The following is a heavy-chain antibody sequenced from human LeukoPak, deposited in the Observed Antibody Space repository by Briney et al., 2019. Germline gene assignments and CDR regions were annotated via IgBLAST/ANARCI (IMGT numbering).Heavy chain of an antibody. CDR3: AKDSSSSSYYYGLDV. V-gene: IGHV3-30*02. J-gene: IGHJ6*02. CDR1: GFPFSNYG. Sequence: GGSLRLSCAASGFPFSNYGMHWVRQAPGQGLEWVSSISDDGSKKYYADSVKGRFTISRDNSKNTLSLQLNSLRGDDTGMYFCAKDSSSSSYYYGLDVWGQGTTVTVSS. D-gene: IGHD6-13*01. CDR2: ISDDGSKK.